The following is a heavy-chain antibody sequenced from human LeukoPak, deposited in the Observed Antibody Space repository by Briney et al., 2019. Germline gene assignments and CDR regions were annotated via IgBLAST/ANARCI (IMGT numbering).Heavy chain of an antibody. CDR3: AKDREGNHFDY. D-gene: IGHD1-14*01. CDR2: LSSSGNSI. CDR1: GFSFSDYG. J-gene: IGHJ4*02. V-gene: IGHV3-48*01. Sequence: GGSLRLSCAASGFSFSDYGMNWVRQAPGKGLEWLSYLSSSGNSIYYADSVKGRFTISRDSANNSLYLQMNSLRAEDTAVYYCAKDREGNHFDYWGQGTLVTVSS.